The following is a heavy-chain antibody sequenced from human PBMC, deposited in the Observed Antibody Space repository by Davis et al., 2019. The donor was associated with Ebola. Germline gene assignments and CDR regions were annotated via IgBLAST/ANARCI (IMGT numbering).Heavy chain of an antibody. Sequence: PGGSLRLSCAASGFTFSNAWMNWVRQAPGKGLEWVGRIKSKTDGGTTDYAAPVKGRFTILRDDSKNTLYLQMNSLKTEDTAVYYCTRLWRLRAISIDYWGQGTLVTVSS. CDR2: IKSKTDGGTT. J-gene: IGHJ4*02. D-gene: IGHD5-12*01. V-gene: IGHV3-15*07. CDR3: TRLWRLRAISIDY. CDR1: GFTFSNAW.